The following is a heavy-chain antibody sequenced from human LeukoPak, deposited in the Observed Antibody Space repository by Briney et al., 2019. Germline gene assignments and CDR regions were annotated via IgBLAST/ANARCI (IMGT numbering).Heavy chain of an antibody. CDR2: IYYSGST. D-gene: IGHD5-18*01. J-gene: IGHJ6*03. CDR3: ARHVDTAMVTRDYYYYMDV. CDR1: GGSISSYY. V-gene: IGHV4-59*08. Sequence: SETLSLTCTASGGSISSYYWSWIRQPPGKGLEWIGYIYYSGSTNYNPSLQSRVTISVDTSKNQFSLKLSSVTAADTAVYYCARHVDTAMVTRDYYYYMDVWGKGTTVTVFS.